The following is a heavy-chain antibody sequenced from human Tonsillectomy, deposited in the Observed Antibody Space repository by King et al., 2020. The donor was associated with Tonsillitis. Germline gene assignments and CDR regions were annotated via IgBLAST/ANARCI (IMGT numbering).Heavy chain of an antibody. Sequence: QLVQSGVEVKKPGASVKLSCKTSGYTFTSYGISWVRQAPGQGLEWMGWISAYSGNTNYAQKVQGRVTMTTDTSTSTAYMELRSLRSDDTAVYYCARGRESSTYYDFWSGPPGYMDVWSKGTTVTVSS. CDR1: GYTFTSYG. CDR2: ISAYSGNT. CDR3: ARGRESSTYYDFWSGPPGYMDV. D-gene: IGHD3-3*01. V-gene: IGHV1-18*04. J-gene: IGHJ6*03.